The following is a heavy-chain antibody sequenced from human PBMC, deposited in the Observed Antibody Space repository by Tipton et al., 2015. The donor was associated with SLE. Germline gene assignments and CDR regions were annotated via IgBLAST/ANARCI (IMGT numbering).Heavy chain of an antibody. D-gene: IGHD3-22*01. CDR1: GGSFSGYY. J-gene: IGHJ2*01. V-gene: IGHV4-34*01. CDR2: INHSGST. Sequence: TLSLTCAVYGGSFSGYYWSWIRQPPGKGLEWIGEINHSGSTSYNPSLKSRVTISVDTSKNQFSLKLSSVTAADTAVYYCARRLYYYDSSGFFDLWGRGTLVTVSS. CDR3: ARRLYYYDSSGFFDL.